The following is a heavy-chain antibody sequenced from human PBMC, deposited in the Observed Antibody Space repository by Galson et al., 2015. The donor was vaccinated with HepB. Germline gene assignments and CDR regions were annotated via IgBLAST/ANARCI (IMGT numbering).Heavy chain of an antibody. V-gene: IGHV1-8*01. CDR3: ARAVRNQLLSEY. J-gene: IGHJ4*02. CDR1: GYTFTSYD. Sequence: SVKVSCKASGYTFTSYDVTWVRQAPGQGLEWMGWMNPKSTNTGYARKFPGRVTMTGDTSMDTAYMELSSLTSEDTAVYYCARAVRNQLLSEYWGQGTLVTVSS. D-gene: IGHD1-26*01. CDR2: MNPKSTNT.